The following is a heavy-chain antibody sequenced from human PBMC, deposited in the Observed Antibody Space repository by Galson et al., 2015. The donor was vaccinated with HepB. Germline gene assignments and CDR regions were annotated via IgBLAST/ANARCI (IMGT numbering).Heavy chain of an antibody. J-gene: IGHJ4*02. D-gene: IGHD3-22*01. CDR3: ARGAHYDSTGYYYAY. CDR1: GGTFSNYA. Sequence: SVKVSCKASGGTFSNYAISWVRQAPGQGLVWMGGIIPIFGTANYAQKFQGRVTITADESTRTAYMEVSSLRSEDTAVYYCARGAHYDSTGYYYAYWGQGTLVTVSS. V-gene: IGHV1-69*13. CDR2: IIPIFGTA.